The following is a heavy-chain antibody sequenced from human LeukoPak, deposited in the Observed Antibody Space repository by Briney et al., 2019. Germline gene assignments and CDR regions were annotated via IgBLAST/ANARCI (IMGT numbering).Heavy chain of an antibody. Sequence: ASVKVSCKPSGYTFSSNGISWVRQAPGQGLEWMGWIGADSANTRYAQKLQGRVTLTADKSAATVYMELRSLGFDDTALYYCARGGYYYADVWGQGTTVTVSS. J-gene: IGHJ6*02. D-gene: IGHD3-10*01. V-gene: IGHV1-18*01. CDR3: ARGGYYYADV. CDR2: IGADSANT. CDR1: GYTFSSNG.